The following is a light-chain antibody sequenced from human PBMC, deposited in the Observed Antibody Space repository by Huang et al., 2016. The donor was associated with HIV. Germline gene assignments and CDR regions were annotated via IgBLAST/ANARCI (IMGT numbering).Light chain of an antibody. CDR3: QQYGSSPKT. Sequence: EIVLTQSPGTLSLSPGERATLSCRASQSINNNYLAWYQQKPDQAPRLLIYGASSRATGIPDRFSGSGSGTDFTLTISRLEPEDFAVFYCQQYGSSPKTFGQGTKVEI. V-gene: IGKV3-20*01. CDR2: GAS. J-gene: IGKJ1*01. CDR1: QSINNNY.